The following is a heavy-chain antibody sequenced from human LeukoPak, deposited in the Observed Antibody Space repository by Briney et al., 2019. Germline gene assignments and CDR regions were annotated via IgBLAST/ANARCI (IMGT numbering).Heavy chain of an antibody. CDR2: ISSSSSYI. Sequence: GGSLRLSCAASGFTFSSYSMNWVRQAPGKGLEWVSSISSSSSYIYYADSVKGRFTISRDNAKNSLYLQMNSLRAEDTAVYYCARTGRGALRFLEWLLPYDYWGQGTLVTVSS. D-gene: IGHD3-3*01. CDR1: GFTFSSYS. J-gene: IGHJ4*02. CDR3: ARTGRGALRFLEWLLPYDY. V-gene: IGHV3-21*01.